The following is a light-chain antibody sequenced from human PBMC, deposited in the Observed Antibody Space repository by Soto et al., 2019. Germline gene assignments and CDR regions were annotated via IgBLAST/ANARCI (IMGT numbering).Light chain of an antibody. CDR2: DAS. CDR1: QSVSSY. V-gene: IGKV3-11*01. CDR3: QQRSNWSGVT. Sequence: EIVLTQSPATLSLSPGERATLSCRASQSVSSYLAWYQQKPGQAPRLLIYDASNRATGIPARFSGSGSGTAFSLTISSLELEDFAVYYCQQRSNWSGVTFGQGTRLEIK. J-gene: IGKJ5*01.